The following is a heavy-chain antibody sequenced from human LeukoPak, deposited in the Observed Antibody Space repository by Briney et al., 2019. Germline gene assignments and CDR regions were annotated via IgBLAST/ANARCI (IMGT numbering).Heavy chain of an antibody. CDR1: GFTFSDYY. CDR3: ARVRYYDSSGYQVHWVYFDY. J-gene: IGHJ4*02. Sequence: GGSLRLSCAASGFTFSDYYMSWIRQAPGKGLEWVSYISSSGSTIYYADSVKGRFTISRDNAKNSLYLQMNSLRAEDTAVYYCARVRYYDSSGYQVHWVYFDYWGQGTLVTVSS. D-gene: IGHD3-22*01. CDR2: ISSSGSTI. V-gene: IGHV3-11*04.